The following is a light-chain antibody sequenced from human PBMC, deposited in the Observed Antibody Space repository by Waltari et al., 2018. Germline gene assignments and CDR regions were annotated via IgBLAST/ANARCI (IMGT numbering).Light chain of an antibody. CDR1: SSNIGGNT. Sequence: QSVLTQPPSASGTPGQRVTISCSGSSSNIGGNTVNWYQHLPGTAHKLLIYSNNRRPSGFPDRFSGSKSGTSASLAISGLQSEDEADYYCAAWDDSLGGPYVVFGGGTKLTVL. CDR3: AAWDDSLGGPYVV. CDR2: SNN. J-gene: IGLJ2*01. V-gene: IGLV1-44*01.